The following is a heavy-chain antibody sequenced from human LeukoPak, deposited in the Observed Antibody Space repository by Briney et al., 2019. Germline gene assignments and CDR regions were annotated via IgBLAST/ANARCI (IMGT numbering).Heavy chain of an antibody. Sequence: GAPLKLSCKVSVDTLTELSMHSVRQAPGKGREWRGGFDPEDGETIYAQKFQGRVTMTEDTSTDTAYMELSSLRSEDTAVYYCATRAYYYGAFDIWGQGTMVTVSS. J-gene: IGHJ3*02. D-gene: IGHD3-10*01. CDR2: FDPEDGET. CDR1: VDTLTELS. CDR3: ATRAYYYGAFDI. V-gene: IGHV1-24*01.